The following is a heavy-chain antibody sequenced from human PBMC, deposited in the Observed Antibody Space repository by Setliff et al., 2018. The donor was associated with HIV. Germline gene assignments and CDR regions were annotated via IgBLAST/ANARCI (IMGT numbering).Heavy chain of an antibody. CDR3: ARGPPFAY. CDR2: IAYSGTTMYF. Sequence: PSETLSLTCNVSGGSFIGSSFQSTWIRPAPGKGLEWIGDIAYSGTTMYFNYNPSLESRLSLSEDTSRHQFSLKLTSVTADDTGIYYCARGPPFAYWGQGLLVTVSS. J-gene: IGHJ4*02. CDR1: GGSFIGSSFQ. V-gene: IGHV4-39*07.